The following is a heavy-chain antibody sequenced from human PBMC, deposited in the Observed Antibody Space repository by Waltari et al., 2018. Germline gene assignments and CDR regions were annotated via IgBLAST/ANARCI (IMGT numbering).Heavy chain of an antibody. Sequence: QVQLQASGPGLVKPSETLSLTCTVSGGSISSNYWSWIRQPAGKGLEWIGRIYTLGSTNYNPSLEGRVTMSVDTSKNQFSLKLTSVTAADTAVYYCARAIWRSTWKLGQFDPWGQGILVTVSS. V-gene: IGHV4-4*07. CDR2: IYTLGST. J-gene: IGHJ5*02. CDR1: GGSISSNY. CDR3: ARAIWRSTWKLGQFDP. D-gene: IGHD3-16*01.